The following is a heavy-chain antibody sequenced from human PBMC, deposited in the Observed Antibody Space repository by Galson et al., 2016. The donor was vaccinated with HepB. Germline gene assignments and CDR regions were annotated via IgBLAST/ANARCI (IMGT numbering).Heavy chain of an antibody. V-gene: IGHV1-69*01. CDR1: GITFRSYI. CDR2: VIPIYRTV. D-gene: IGHD2-15*01. Sequence: SCKASGITFRSYIITWVRQAPGQGLEWIGGVIPIYRTVTSEQRYQGRLTIGADASTNTAYMELIGLRPEDTAIYYCATKPRYCSGENCYYFGMDVWGQGTTVTVTS. J-gene: IGHJ6*02. CDR3: ATKPRYCSGENCYYFGMDV.